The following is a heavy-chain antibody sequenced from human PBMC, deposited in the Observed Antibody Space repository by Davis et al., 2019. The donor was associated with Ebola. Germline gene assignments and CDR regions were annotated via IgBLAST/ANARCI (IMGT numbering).Heavy chain of an antibody. J-gene: IGHJ4*02. CDR1: GFTFDDYA. D-gene: IGHD2-2*01. CDR2: ISWNSGSI. CDR3: AKAIIVVVPAAAFDY. V-gene: IGHV3-9*01. Sequence: PGGSLRLSCAASGFTFDDYAMHWVRQAPGKGLEWVSGISWNSGSIGYADSVKGRFTISRDNAKNSLYLQMNSLRAEDTALYYCAKAIIVVVPAAAFDYWGQGTLVTVSS.